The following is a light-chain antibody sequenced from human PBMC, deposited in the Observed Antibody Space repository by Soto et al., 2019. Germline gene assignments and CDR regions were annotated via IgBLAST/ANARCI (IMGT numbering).Light chain of an antibody. J-gene: IGLJ1*01. Sequence: QYVVNHPASVSWSPGHSITISCTGTSSDVGSYNLVSWYQQHPGKAPKLMIYEGSKRPSGVSNRFSGSKSGNTASLTISGLHAEDEADYYCCSYAGSSTLYVFGTGTKVTVL. CDR2: EGS. CDR3: CSYAGSSTLYV. CDR1: SSDVGSYNL. V-gene: IGLV2-23*01.